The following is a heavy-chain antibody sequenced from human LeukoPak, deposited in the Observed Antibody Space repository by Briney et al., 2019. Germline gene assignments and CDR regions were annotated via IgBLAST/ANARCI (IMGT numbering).Heavy chain of an antibody. V-gene: IGHV4-34*12. J-gene: IGHJ3*02. Sequence: TSETLSLTCAVYGGSFSGYYWSWIRQPPGKGLEWIGTIFHNGNTYYNPSLKSRVTISVDTSKNQFSLKLSSVTAADTAVYYCANLGGSAYYDFRAFDIWGQGTMVTVSS. CDR2: IFHNGNT. CDR1: GGSFSGYY. CDR3: ANLGGSAYYDFRAFDI. D-gene: IGHD3-3*01.